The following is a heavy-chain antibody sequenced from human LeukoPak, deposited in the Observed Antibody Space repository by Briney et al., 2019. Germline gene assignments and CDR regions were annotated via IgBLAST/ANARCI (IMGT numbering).Heavy chain of an antibody. CDR3: AAKVKYSGYDSPFFDY. Sequence: ASVKVSCKASGYTFTSYGISWVRQAPGQGLEWMGWISAYNGNTNYAQKLQGRVTITTDESTSTAYMELSSLRSEDTAVYYCAAKVKYSGYDSPFFDYWGQGTLVTVSS. CDR2: ISAYNGNT. V-gene: IGHV1-18*01. D-gene: IGHD5-12*01. J-gene: IGHJ4*02. CDR1: GYTFTSYG.